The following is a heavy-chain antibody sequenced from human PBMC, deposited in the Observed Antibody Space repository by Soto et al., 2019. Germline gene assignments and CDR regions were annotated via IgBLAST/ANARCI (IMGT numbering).Heavy chain of an antibody. CDR3: AREALEDDAFDI. CDR1: GGPISSDDYY. V-gene: IGHV4-30-4*01. D-gene: IGHD3-16*02. CDR2: IYYSGST. Sequence: QVQLQESGPGLVKPSQTLSLTCTVSGGPISSDDYYWTWIRQPPGKGLEWIGYIYYSGSTYYNPSLKSRLTISVDTSKNPLSLKLSSVTAADTAVYYCAREALEDDAFDIWGQGTMVTVSS. J-gene: IGHJ3*02.